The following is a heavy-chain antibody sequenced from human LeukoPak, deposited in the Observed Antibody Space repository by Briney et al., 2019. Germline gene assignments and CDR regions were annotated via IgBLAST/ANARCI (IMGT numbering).Heavy chain of an antibody. V-gene: IGHV3-48*03. D-gene: IGHD4-17*01. Sequence: EGSLRLSCAASGFTFSSYEMNWVRQAPGKGLEWVSYISSSGSTIYYADSVKGRFTISRDNAKNSLYLQMNSLRAEDTAVYYCASLGDFTVTDYWGQGTLVTVSS. CDR1: GFTFSSYE. CDR3: ASLGDFTVTDY. J-gene: IGHJ4*02. CDR2: ISSSGSTI.